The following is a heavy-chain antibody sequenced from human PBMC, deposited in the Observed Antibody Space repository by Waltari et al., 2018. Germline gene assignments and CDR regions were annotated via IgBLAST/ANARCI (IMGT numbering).Heavy chain of an antibody. CDR1: GGSISSYY. D-gene: IGHD4-17*01. CDR3: ARAASGYGDPNWFDP. CDR2: IYYSGST. J-gene: IGHJ5*02. Sequence: QVQLQESGPGLVKPSETLSLTCTVSGGSISSYYWSWIRQPPGKGLEWIGYIYYSGSTNYNPSLKSRVTISVDTSKNQFSLKLSSVTAADTAVYYCARAASGYGDPNWFDPWGQGTLVTVSS. V-gene: IGHV4-59*01.